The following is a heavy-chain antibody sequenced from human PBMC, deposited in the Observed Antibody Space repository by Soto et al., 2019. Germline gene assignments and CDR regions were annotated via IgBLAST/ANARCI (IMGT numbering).Heavy chain of an antibody. CDR3: ARDFDWLYYFDY. V-gene: IGHV3-33*01. CDR2: IWYDGSNK. CDR1: GFTFSSHG. Sequence: QVQLVESGGGVVQPGRSLRLSCAASGFTFSSHGMHWVRQAPGKGLEWVAVIWYDGSNKYYADSAKGRFTISRGNSKNTLYLQMNSLRAEDTAVYYCARDFDWLYYFDYWGQGTLVTVSS. J-gene: IGHJ4*02. D-gene: IGHD3-9*01.